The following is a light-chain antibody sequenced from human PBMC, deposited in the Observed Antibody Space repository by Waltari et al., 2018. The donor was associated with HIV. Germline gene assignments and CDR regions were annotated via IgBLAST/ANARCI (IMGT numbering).Light chain of an antibody. Sequence: AIRMTQSPSSFSASTGDRVTITCRAIQDISGFFAWYQQKPGKAPNLLISGASTLQSGVPSRFNGSGSGTDFTLTISCLQSEDFATYYCQQYYNYPRTFGQGTRVEIK. V-gene: IGKV1-8*01. CDR1: QDISGF. J-gene: IGKJ1*01. CDR2: GAS. CDR3: QQYYNYPRT.